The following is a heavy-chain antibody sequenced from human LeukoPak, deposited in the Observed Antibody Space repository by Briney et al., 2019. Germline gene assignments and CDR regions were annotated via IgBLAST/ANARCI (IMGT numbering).Heavy chain of an antibody. J-gene: IGHJ3*02. CDR2: LYYTGST. CDR3: VREWSYYDGSENRPDAFVI. CDR1: GASLSSGGYY. D-gene: IGHD3-22*01. V-gene: IGHV4-31*03. Sequence: SETLSLTCIVSGASLSSGGYYWNWIRQHPGKGLEWIGYLYYTGSTYYNPSLKSRVTISVDTSKNQFSLKLNSVTAEDTAVYYCVREWSYYDGSENRPDAFVIWGQGTMVAVSS.